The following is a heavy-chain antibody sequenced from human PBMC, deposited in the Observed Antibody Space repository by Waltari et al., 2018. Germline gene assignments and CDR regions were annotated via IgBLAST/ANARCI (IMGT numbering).Heavy chain of an antibody. CDR1: GFTFSSYA. Sequence: EVQLLESGGGLVQPGGSLRLSCAASGFTFSSYAMSWVRPAPGKGLEWVSAISGSGGSTYYADSVKGRFTISRDNSKNTLYLQMNSLRAEDTAVYYCAKDEWELLSAFDIWGQGTMVTVSS. CDR3: AKDEWELLSAFDI. D-gene: IGHD1-26*01. CDR2: ISGSGGST. J-gene: IGHJ3*02. V-gene: IGHV3-23*01.